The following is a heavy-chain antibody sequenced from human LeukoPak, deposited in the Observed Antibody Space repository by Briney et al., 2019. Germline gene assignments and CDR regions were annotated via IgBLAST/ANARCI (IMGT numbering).Heavy chain of an antibody. CDR3: ARDEAAAGTGFDY. J-gene: IGHJ4*02. CDR2: ISGRGGST. CDR1: GFTVSSNY. Sequence: PGGSLRLSCAASGFTVSSNYMSWVRQAPGKGLEWVSAISGRGGSTYYADSVKGRFTISRDNAKNSLYLQMNSLRAEDTAVYYCARDEAAAGTGFDYWGQGTLVTVSS. V-gene: IGHV3-53*01. D-gene: IGHD6-13*01.